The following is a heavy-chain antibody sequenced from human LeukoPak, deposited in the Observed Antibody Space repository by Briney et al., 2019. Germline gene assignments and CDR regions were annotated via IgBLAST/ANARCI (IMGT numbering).Heavy chain of an antibody. CDR2: IYSSGST. V-gene: IGHV4-4*07. Sequence: SETLSLTCAVSGASSSAFHWTWFRQPAGKGLEWIGLIYSSGSTLFNPSLKSRVAMSVDLTKNQLSLKLTSVTAADTAMYYCARKDGDYWGRGTLVTVSS. J-gene: IGHJ4*02. CDR1: GASSSAFH. CDR3: ARKDGDY.